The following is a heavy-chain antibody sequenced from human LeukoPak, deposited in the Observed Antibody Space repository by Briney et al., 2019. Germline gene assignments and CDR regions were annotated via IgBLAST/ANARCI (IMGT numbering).Heavy chain of an antibody. CDR2: MNPNSGNT. CDR1: GYTFTSYD. CDR3: ARGPHTSGWPQQYY. Sequence: ASVKVSCKASGYTFTSYDINWVRQATGQGLEWMGWMNPNSGNTGYAQKFQGRLTMTRNTSITTAYMELNSLTSEDTAVYYCARGPHTSGWPQQYYWGQGTLVTVSS. J-gene: IGHJ4*02. V-gene: IGHV1-8*01. D-gene: IGHD6-19*01.